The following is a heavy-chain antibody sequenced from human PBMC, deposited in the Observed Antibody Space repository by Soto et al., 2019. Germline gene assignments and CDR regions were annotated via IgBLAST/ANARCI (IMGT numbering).Heavy chain of an antibody. V-gene: IGHV2-5*02. D-gene: IGHD4-4*01. CDR2: IYWDDDK. CDR3: VHKDYSNWFDP. Sequence: QITLKESGPTLVTPTQTLTLTCTFSGFSLSTSGVGVGWIRQPPGKALEWLALIYWDDDKRYSPSLKTRLIITKDTPKNQVVLTMTNMDPVDTATYYCVHKDYSNWFDPWGQGTLVTVSS. CDR1: GFSLSTSGVG. J-gene: IGHJ5*02.